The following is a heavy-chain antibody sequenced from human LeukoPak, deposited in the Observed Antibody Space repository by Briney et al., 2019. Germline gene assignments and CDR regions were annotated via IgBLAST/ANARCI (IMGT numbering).Heavy chain of an antibody. CDR1: GRSFSGYY. CDR2: INHSGST. CDR3: ARDLEYFDY. Sequence: SETLSLTCAVYGRSFSGYYWSWIRQPPGKGLEWIGEINHSGSTNYNPSLKSRVTISVDTSKNQFSLKLSSVTAADTAVYYCARDLEYFDYWGQGTLVTVSS. J-gene: IGHJ4*02. V-gene: IGHV4-34*01. D-gene: IGHD2/OR15-2a*01.